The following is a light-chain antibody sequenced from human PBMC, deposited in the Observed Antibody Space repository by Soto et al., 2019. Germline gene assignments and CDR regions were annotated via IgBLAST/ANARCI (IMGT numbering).Light chain of an antibody. CDR2: LEGSGSY. CDR1: SGHSSYI. CDR3: ETWDSNTRV. Sequence: QSVLPQSSSASASLGSSVKLTCTLSSGHSSYIIAWHQQQPGKAPRYLMKLEGSGSYNKGSGVPDRFSGSSSGADRYLTISNLQFEDEANYYCETWDSNTRVFGGGTKLTVL. J-gene: IGLJ2*01. V-gene: IGLV4-60*02.